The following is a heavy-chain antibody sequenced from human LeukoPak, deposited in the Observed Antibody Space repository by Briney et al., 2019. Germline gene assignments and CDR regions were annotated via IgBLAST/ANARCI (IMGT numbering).Heavy chain of an antibody. CDR1: GYTFTSYA. CDR2: SNTNTGNP. V-gene: IGHV7-4-1*02. J-gene: IGHJ6*02. D-gene: IGHD3-9*01. Sequence: ASVKVSCKASGYTFTSYAMNWVRQAPGQGLEWMGWSNTNTGNPTYAQGFTGRFVFSLDTSVSTAYLQISSLKAEDTAVYYCARDQHYDILTGYYPGSYYYYGMDVWGQGTTVTVSS. CDR3: ARDQHYDILTGYYPGSYYYYGMDV.